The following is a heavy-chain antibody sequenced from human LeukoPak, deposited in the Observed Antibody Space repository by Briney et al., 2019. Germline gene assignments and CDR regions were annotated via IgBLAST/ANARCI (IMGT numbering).Heavy chain of an antibody. CDR1: GGTFSSYP. Sequence: SVKVSCKASGGTFSSYPISWVRQAPGQGLEWMGGIIPMFDTADFGQKFQGRVTITADTSTSTAYMQLSSLRSEDTAVYYCARARSGPYGSGSLDAFDIWGQGTMVTVSS. V-gene: IGHV1-69*06. CDR3: ARARSGPYGSGSLDAFDI. CDR2: IIPMFDTA. J-gene: IGHJ3*02. D-gene: IGHD3-10*01.